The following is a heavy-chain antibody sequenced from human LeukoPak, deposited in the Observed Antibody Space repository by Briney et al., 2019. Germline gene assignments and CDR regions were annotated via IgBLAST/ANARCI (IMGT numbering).Heavy chain of an antibody. D-gene: IGHD2-15*01. V-gene: IGHV1-18*01. J-gene: IGHJ4*02. CDR3: ARGLSCSGNTCYAAHFDS. CDR1: GYSFINFG. Sequence: GASVKVSCKASGYSFINFGLSWVRQAPGQGLEWMGWISAYNHNTNYAQKFQGRVTMTIDTSTTTVYMELRSLRSDDTAVYYCARGLSCSGNTCYAAHFDSWGQGTLVTVSS. CDR2: ISAYNHNT.